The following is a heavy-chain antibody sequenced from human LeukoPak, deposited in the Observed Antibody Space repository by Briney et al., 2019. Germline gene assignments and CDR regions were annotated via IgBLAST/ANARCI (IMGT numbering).Heavy chain of an antibody. CDR3: ARATRDDYGDVHDAFDV. J-gene: IGHJ3*01. CDR2: IKEDGSKK. D-gene: IGHD4-17*01. Sequence: GGSLRLSCAASGFIISLNYMSWVRQAPGKGLEWVANIKEDGSKKNYVESVKGRFTISRDNAKNSVFLQMNTLRADDTAVYYCARATRDDYGDVHDAFDVWGQGTMVAVSS. V-gene: IGHV3-7*01. CDR1: GFIISLNY.